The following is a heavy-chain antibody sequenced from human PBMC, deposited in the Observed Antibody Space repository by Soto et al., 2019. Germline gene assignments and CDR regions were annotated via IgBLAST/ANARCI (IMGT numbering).Heavy chain of an antibody. V-gene: IGHV1-18*01. CDR3: ARDYSNLGWFDP. J-gene: IGHJ5*02. D-gene: IGHD4-4*01. CDR2: ISAYNGNT. Sequence: ASVKVSCKASGYTFTSYGISWVRQAPGRGLEWMGWISAYNGNTNYAQKLQGRVTMTTGTSTSTAYMELRSLRSDDTAVYYCARDYSNLGWFDPWGQGTLVTVSS. CDR1: GYTFTSYG.